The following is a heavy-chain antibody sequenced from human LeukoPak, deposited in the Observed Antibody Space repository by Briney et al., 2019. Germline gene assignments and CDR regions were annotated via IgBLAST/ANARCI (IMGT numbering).Heavy chain of an antibody. V-gene: IGHV3-53*01. CDR2: VYSGGST. J-gene: IGHJ6*02. CDR3: ARKSNRGIYGMDV. Sequence: GGSLRLSCAASGFTVSSNYMSWVRRAPGKGLEWVSVVYSGGSTYYADSVKGRYTISRDNSKNMLYLQMNSLRVEDTAVYYCARKSNRGIYGMDVWGQGTTVTVSS. D-gene: IGHD2/OR15-2a*01. CDR1: GFTVSSNY.